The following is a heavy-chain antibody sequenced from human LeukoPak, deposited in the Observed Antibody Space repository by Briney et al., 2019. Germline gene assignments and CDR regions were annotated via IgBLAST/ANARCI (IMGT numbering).Heavy chain of an antibody. J-gene: IGHJ3*02. D-gene: IGHD3-10*01. CDR2: IYHSGST. Sequence: PSGTLSLTCAVSGASISSSNWLSWVRQPPGKGLEWIGEIYHSGSTNYNPSLKSRVTISVDNSKNQFSLKMSSMTAADTAVYYCAKSNGYGLVDIWGQGTMVTVSS. CDR1: GASISSSNW. V-gene: IGHV4-4*02. CDR3: AKSNGYGLVDI.